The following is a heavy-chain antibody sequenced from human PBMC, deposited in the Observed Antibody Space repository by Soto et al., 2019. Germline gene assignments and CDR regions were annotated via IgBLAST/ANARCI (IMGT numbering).Heavy chain of an antibody. CDR1: GGTFSSYA. CDR3: ARTEVGSSWQNAFDI. D-gene: IGHD6-13*01. V-gene: IGHV1-69*01. J-gene: IGHJ3*02. CDR2: IIPIFGTA. Sequence: QVQLVQSGAEVKKPGSSVKVSCKASGGTFSSYAISWVRHAPGQGLEWMGGIIPIFGTANYAQKFQGRVTSTADESTSTAYMELSSLRSEDTAVYYCARTEVGSSWQNAFDIWGQGTMVTVSS.